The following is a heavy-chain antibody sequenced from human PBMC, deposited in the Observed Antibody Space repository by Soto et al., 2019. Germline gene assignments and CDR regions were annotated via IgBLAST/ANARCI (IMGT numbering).Heavy chain of an antibody. CDR1: GGSFSGYY. V-gene: IGHV4-34*01. Sequence: SETLSLTCAVYGGSFSGYYWSWIRQPPGKGLEWIGEIHHSGSTNYNPSLKSRVTISVDTSKNQFSLKLSSVTAADTAVYYCARGPDFWSGYLGYWGQGTLVTVSS. CDR2: IHHSGST. J-gene: IGHJ4*02. CDR3: ARGPDFWSGYLGY. D-gene: IGHD3-3*01.